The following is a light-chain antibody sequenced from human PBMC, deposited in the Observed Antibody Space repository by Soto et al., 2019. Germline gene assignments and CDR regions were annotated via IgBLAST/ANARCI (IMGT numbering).Light chain of an antibody. CDR1: SSDVGGYNY. Sequence: QSALTQPASVSGSPGQSITISCTGTSSDVGGYNYVSWYQQHPGIAPKLLISGVTNRPSGVSPRFSGSKSGNTASLTISGLQAEDEADYHCSSYPSASTLLYLFGTGTKLTVL. CDR3: SSYPSASTLLYL. CDR2: GVT. J-gene: IGLJ1*01. V-gene: IGLV2-14*01.